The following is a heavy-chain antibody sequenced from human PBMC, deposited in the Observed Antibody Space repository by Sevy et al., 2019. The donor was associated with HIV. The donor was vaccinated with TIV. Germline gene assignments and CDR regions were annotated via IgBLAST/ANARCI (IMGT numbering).Heavy chain of an antibody. CDR3: ARDLVPGVSEGDDAFDV. V-gene: IGHV4-4*07. Sequence: SETLSLTCTVSGGSISNYYWSWIRQPAGKGLEWVGRIYTTGDTNYYPSPGNRVTMSVDTSKNQFSLKLNSVTAADTAVYYCARDLVPGVSEGDDAFDVWGQGTMVTDS. D-gene: IGHD2-21*02. J-gene: IGHJ3*01. CDR1: GGSISNYY. CDR2: IYTTGDT.